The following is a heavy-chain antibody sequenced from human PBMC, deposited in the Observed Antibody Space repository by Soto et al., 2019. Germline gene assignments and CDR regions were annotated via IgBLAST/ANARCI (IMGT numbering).Heavy chain of an antibody. CDR2: MYNSEDT. J-gene: IGHJ2*01. CDR3: VRHATDRHGNAEDWYFDL. V-gene: IGHV4-59*08. Sequence: QVQLQESGPGLVRPSETLSLTCTVSAASISSYYWTWIRQPPGKGLEWIGHMYNSEDTKYNPSLKSRVTMSVDTSKNQVSLKLRSVTAADTAIYYCVRHATDRHGNAEDWYFDLWGRGTLVTVSS. D-gene: IGHD2-15*01. CDR1: AASISSYY.